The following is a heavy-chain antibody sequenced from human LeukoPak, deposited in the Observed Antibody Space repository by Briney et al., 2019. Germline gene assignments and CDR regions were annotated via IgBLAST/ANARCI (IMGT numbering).Heavy chain of an antibody. Sequence: GGSLRLSCAASGVTFSSYWMSWVRQAPGKGLEWVANIKEDGSEKYYVDSVKGRFTISRDNAKNSVYLQMNSLRAEDTAVYYCARGRFNYDSTGYSSFYYWGQGTLVTVSS. J-gene: IGHJ4*02. D-gene: IGHD3-22*01. V-gene: IGHV3-7*01. CDR3: ARGRFNYDSTGYSSFYY. CDR1: GVTFSSYW. CDR2: IKEDGSEK.